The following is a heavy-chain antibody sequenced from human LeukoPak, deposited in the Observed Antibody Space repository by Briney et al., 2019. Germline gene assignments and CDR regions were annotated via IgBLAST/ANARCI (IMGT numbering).Heavy chain of an antibody. J-gene: IGHJ4*02. CDR2: ISGSGGST. CDR3: AKDSNYVWGSYRQAFDY. CDR1: GFTFSSYA. Sequence: GGSLRLFCAASGFTFSSYAMSWVRQAPGKGRAWVSAISGSGGSTYYADSVKGRFTISRDNSKNTLYLQMNSLRAEDTAVYYCAKDSNYVWGSYRQAFDYWGQGTLVTVSS. D-gene: IGHD3-16*02. V-gene: IGHV3-23*01.